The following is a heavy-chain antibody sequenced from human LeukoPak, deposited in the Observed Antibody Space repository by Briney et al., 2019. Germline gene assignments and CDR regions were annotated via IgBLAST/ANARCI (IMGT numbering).Heavy chain of an antibody. Sequence: SETPSLTCTVSNYSITSGYYWGWIRPPPGKGLEWIGSIYHSGTTYYNPSLKSRVTISVDTSKNQFSLNLSSVTAADTAVYYCARVSRGYDILYWGQGTLVTVSS. V-gene: IGHV4-38-2*02. CDR2: IYHSGTT. CDR3: ARVSRGYDILY. J-gene: IGHJ4*02. CDR1: NYSITSGYY. D-gene: IGHD3-9*01.